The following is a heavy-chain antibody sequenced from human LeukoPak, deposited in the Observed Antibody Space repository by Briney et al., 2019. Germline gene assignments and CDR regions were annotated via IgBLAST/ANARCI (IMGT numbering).Heavy chain of an antibody. V-gene: IGHV1-2*02. J-gene: IGHJ4*02. Sequence: ASVKVSCKTSGYTFSNFGISWVRQAPGQGLEWMGWTNPNSGGTNYAQKFQGRVTMTRDTSISTAYMELSRLRSDDTAVYYCARVGDGYNSGGSFGYWGQGTLVTVSS. CDR3: ARVGDGYNSGGSFGY. CDR2: TNPNSGGT. D-gene: IGHD5-24*01. CDR1: GYTFSNFG.